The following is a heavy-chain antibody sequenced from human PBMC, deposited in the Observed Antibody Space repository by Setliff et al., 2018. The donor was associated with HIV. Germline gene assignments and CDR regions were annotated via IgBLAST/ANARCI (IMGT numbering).Heavy chain of an antibody. CDR3: AKTLPTLYPPHDYYFAMDV. CDR1: GFTFGSYA. Sequence: LRLSCAPSGFTFGSYAMSWVRQAPGKGLEWVSVISGSGDSTFYADSLKGRFTISRDNSKNTLYLQMNSLRAEDTAVYYCAKTLPTLYPPHDYYFAMDVWGQGTTGTVS. J-gene: IGHJ6*02. D-gene: IGHD2-15*01. V-gene: IGHV3-23*01. CDR2: ISGSGDST.